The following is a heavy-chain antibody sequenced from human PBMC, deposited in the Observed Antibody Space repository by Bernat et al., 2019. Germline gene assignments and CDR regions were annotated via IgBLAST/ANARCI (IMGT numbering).Heavy chain of an antibody. V-gene: IGHV2-5*02. CDR2: IYWDDDK. CDR1: GFSLSTSGVG. Sequence: QITLKESGPTLVKPTQTLTLTCTFSGFSLSTSGVGVGWIRQPPGKALEWLALIYWDDDKRYSPSLKSRLTITKDTSKNQVVLTMTNMDPVDTATYYCVHGYSSSWYSQGYNWFDPWDQGTLVTVSS. D-gene: IGHD6-13*01. J-gene: IGHJ5*02. CDR3: VHGYSSSWYSQGYNWFDP.